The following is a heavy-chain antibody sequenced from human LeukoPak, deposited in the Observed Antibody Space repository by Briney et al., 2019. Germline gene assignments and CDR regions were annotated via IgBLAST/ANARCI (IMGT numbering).Heavy chain of an antibody. J-gene: IGHJ4*02. CDR3: TTGNFGPY. CDR1: GFTFSDAW. D-gene: IGHD3-10*01. V-gene: IGHV3-15*07. Sequence: GGSLRLSCAASGFTFSDAWMNWVRQAPGKGLEWVGRIKRKTEGGTTDYVAPVKGRFIISRDDSRNTLYLQMNSLKTEDTAFYYCTTGNFGPYWGQGTLVTVSS. CDR2: IKRKTEGGTT.